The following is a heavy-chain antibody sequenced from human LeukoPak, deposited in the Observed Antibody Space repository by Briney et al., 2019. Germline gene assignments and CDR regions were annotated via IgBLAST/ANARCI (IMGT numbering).Heavy chain of an antibody. J-gene: IGHJ4*02. CDR2: IRSDGSSE. Sequence: GGSLRLSCAASGFTFSTYGTHWVRQAPGKGLEWVAVIRSDGSSEYYADSVKGRFIISRDNSKNTLYLQMNSLRAEDTAVCYCARYCSGGTCYVGLIWGQGTLVTVSS. V-gene: IGHV3-33*01. CDR3: ARYCSGGTCYVGLI. D-gene: IGHD2-15*01. CDR1: GFTFSTYG.